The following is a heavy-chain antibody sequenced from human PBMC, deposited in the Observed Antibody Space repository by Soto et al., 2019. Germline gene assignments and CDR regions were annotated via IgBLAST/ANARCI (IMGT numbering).Heavy chain of an antibody. D-gene: IGHD3-10*01. V-gene: IGHV1-24*01. J-gene: IGHJ4*02. CDR2: FDPEDGET. CDR3: ATRSVWFGEEWSPKSSVRFDY. CDR1: GYTLTELS. Sequence: ASVKVSCKVSGYTLTELSMHWVRQAPGKGLEWMGGFDPEDGETIYAQKFQGRVTMTEDTSTDTAYMELSSLGSEDTAVYYCATRSVWFGEEWSPKSSVRFDYWGQGTLVTVSS.